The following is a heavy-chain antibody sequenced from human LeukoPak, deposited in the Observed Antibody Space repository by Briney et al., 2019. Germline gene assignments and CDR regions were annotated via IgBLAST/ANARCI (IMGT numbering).Heavy chain of an antibody. Sequence: PSETLSLTCTVSGGSINSYYWSWIRQPPGKGLEWIAYIYYSGSINYNPSLKSRVTISVDTSKNQFSLKLSSVTAADTAVYFCARNNYVTHFYGLDVWGQGTTVTVSS. CDR1: GGSINSYY. CDR2: IYYSGSI. D-gene: IGHD4-11*01. V-gene: IGHV4-59*01. J-gene: IGHJ6*02. CDR3: ARNNYVTHFYGLDV.